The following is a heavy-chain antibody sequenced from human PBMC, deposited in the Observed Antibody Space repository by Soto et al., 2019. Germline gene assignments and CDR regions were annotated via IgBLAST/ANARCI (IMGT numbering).Heavy chain of an antibody. CDR2: FDPEDGET. J-gene: IGHJ3*02. D-gene: IGHD3-16*01. CDR1: GYTLTELS. V-gene: IGHV1-24*01. Sequence: ASVKVSCKVSGYTLTELSMHWVRQAPGKGLEWMGGFDPEDGETIYAQKFQGRVTMTEDTSTDTAYMELSSLRSEDTAVYYCATDPASLGAFDAFDIWGQGTMVTVSS. CDR3: ATDPASLGAFDAFDI.